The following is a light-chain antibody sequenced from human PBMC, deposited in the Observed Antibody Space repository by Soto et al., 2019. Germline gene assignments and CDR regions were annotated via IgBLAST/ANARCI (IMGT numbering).Light chain of an antibody. CDR2: GAS. CDR3: QQYGSSPLT. Sequence: EIVLTQSPGTLSLSPGERATLSCRASQSVSSSYLAWYQQKPGQAPRLLIYGASSTATGIPDRFSGSGSGTDFTLTISRLEPEDFAVYYCQQYGSSPLTFDQGTKVEIK. J-gene: IGKJ1*01. CDR1: QSVSSSY. V-gene: IGKV3-20*01.